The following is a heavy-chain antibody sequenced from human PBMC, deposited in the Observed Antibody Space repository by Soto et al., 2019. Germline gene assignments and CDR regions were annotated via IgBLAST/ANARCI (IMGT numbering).Heavy chain of an antibody. D-gene: IGHD6-13*01. Sequence: QVQLVESGGGVVQPGRSLRLSCAASGFTFSTHAMHWVRQAPGKGLECVAIVSFDGSNKYYADSVKGRFTISRDNSKNTVYLQMSGLTPEDTAFYYCARDQTGITTAGGGRIDHWGQGTLVTVSS. CDR2: VSFDGSNK. CDR3: ARDQTGITTAGGGRIDH. V-gene: IGHV3-30-3*01. J-gene: IGHJ4*02. CDR1: GFTFSTHA.